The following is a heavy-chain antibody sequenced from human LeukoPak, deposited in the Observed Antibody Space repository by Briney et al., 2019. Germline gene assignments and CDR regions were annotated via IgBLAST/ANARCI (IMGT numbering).Heavy chain of an antibody. J-gene: IGHJ4*02. D-gene: IGHD2-15*01. CDR3: PKDDLCSYYFDS. CDR1: GGSISSYY. CDR2: IYYSGST. V-gene: IGHV4-59*01. Sequence: PSETLSLTCTVSGGSISSYYWSWIRQPPGKGLEWIGYIYYSGSTNYNPFLKSRVTISVDTSKNQFSLKLSSVTAADTGVYYCPKDDLCSYYFDSRGQGAPVTVSS.